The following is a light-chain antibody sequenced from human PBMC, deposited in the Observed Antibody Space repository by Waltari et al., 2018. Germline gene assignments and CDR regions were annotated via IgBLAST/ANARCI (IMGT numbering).Light chain of an antibody. V-gene: IGLV2-23*02. CDR3: CSYAGRGTYV. J-gene: IGLJ1*01. CDR2: EVF. CDR1: TSDVGRYDL. Sequence: QSALTQPASVSGTPGQAITLSCSGTTSDVGRYDLVPWYQPHPGEAPKLLICEVFKRPPDTSSRFSGAKSGSTASLTISGLQPEDEADYYCCSYAGRGTYVFGSGIKVTVL.